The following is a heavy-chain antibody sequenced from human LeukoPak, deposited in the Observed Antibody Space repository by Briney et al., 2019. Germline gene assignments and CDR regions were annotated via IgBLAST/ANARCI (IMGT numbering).Heavy chain of an antibody. D-gene: IGHD1-26*01. J-gene: IGHJ4*02. CDR1: GGSISSYY. Sequence: SETLSLTCTVSGGSISSYYWSWIRQPPGKGLEWIGYIYYSGSTNCNPSLKSRVTMSVDTSKNQFSLKLSSVTAADTAVYYCARDQGRYWGQGTLVTVSS. CDR3: ARDQGRY. CDR2: IYYSGST. V-gene: IGHV4-59*12.